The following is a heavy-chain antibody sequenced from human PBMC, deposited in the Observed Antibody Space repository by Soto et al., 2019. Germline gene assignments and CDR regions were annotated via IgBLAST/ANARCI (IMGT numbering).Heavy chain of an antibody. V-gene: IGHV5-51*01. CDR2: IYPGDSDT. CDR3: AISSSLYYYYYGMDV. D-gene: IGHD6-13*01. J-gene: IGHJ6*02. CDR1: GYSFTSYW. Sequence: HGESLKISCKGSGYSFTSYWIGWVRQMPGKGLEWMGIIYPGDSDTRYSPSFQGQVTISADKSISTAYLQWSSLKASDTAMYYCAISSSLYYYYYGMDVWGQGTTVTVSS.